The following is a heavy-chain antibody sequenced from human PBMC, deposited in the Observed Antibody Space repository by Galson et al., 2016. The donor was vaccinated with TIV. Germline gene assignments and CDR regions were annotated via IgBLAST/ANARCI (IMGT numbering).Heavy chain of an antibody. CDR3: ARDTEDGSGFSCDWSDP. CDR2: INPNNDDT. CDR1: GYTFSDYY. J-gene: IGHJ5*02. D-gene: IGHD2-15*01. Sequence: SVKVSCKASGYTFSDYYIHWVRQAPGQGLEWMGWINPNNDDTYYGQKFQGRVTMTRDTSISTVYMELSRLRSDDTAVYYCARDTEDGSGFSCDWSDPWGQGTLVTVSS. V-gene: IGHV1-2*02.